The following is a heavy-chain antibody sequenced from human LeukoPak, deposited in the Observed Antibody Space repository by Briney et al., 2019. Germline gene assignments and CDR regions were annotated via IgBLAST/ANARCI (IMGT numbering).Heavy chain of an antibody. J-gene: IGHJ5*02. Sequence: EPSQTLSLTCAVSGGSISSGGYSWSWIRQPPGKGLEWIGYIYHSGSTYYNPSLKSRVTISVDRSKNQFSLKLSSVTAADTAVYYCARVYRSSWWGGNWFDPWGQGTLVTVSS. D-gene: IGHD6-13*01. CDR3: ARVYRSSWWGGNWFDP. CDR2: IYHSGST. CDR1: GGSISSGGYS. V-gene: IGHV4-30-2*01.